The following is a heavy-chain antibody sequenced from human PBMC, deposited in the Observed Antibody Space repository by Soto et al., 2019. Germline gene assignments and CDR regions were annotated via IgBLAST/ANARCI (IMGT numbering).Heavy chain of an antibody. Sequence: QVQLVESGGGVVQPGRSLRLSCAASGFTFSSYGMHWVRQAPVKGLEWVAVISYDGSNKYYADSVKGRFTISRDNSKNTLYLQMNSLRAEVTAVYYCAKGGRNYDFWSGYFDYWGQGTLVTVSS. CDR3: AKGGRNYDFWSGYFDY. CDR2: ISYDGSNK. CDR1: GFTFSSYG. D-gene: IGHD3-3*01. V-gene: IGHV3-30*18. J-gene: IGHJ4*02.